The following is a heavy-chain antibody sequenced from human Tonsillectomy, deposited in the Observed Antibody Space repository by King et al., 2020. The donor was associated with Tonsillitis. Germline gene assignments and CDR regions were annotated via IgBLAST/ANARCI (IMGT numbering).Heavy chain of an antibody. Sequence: QLQESGPGLVKPSETLSLTCTVSGGSISSSSYYWGWIRQPPGQGLEWIGSIYYSGSTYYNPSLKSRVTISVDTSKNQFSLKLSSVTAADTAVYYCARHTRGYSSSWYETDFDYWGQGTLVTVSS. CDR3: ARHTRGYSSSWYETDFDY. J-gene: IGHJ4*02. V-gene: IGHV4-39*07. D-gene: IGHD6-13*01. CDR1: GGSISSSSYY. CDR2: IYYSGST.